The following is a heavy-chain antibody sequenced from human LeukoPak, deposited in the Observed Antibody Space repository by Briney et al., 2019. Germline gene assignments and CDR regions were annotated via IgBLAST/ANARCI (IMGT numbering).Heavy chain of an antibody. Sequence: PGGSLRLSCAASGFIVSNTYITWVRQAPGKGLEWVSVIHNYGSTYYAGSVTGHLAISTDNPNILLFIRMNSLRVEDTAVYFCVSLARDYWGQGTLVSVSS. CDR1: GFIVSNTY. CDR3: VSLARDY. V-gene: IGHV3-53*01. J-gene: IGHJ4*02. CDR2: IHNYGST. D-gene: IGHD3-3*02.